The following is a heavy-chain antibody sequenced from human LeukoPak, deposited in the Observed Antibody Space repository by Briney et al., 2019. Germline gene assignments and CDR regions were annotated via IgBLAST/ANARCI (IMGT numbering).Heavy chain of an antibody. CDR3: XXXXXXXXXXXXXXXXXXXXXXXV. CDR1: Y. J-gene: IGHJ6*04. Sequence: YXXWXRQAPGXXXXXXXYIXSSGSSIYYADSVKXRFTISRENAKKSXYLQMNSLRAEDTAVYDCXXXXXXXXXXXXXXXXXXXXXXXVWGXXTXXTISS. CDR2: IXSSGSSI. V-gene: IGHV3-11*01.